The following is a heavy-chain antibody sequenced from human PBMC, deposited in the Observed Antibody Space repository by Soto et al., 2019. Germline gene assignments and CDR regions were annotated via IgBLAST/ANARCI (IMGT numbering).Heavy chain of an antibody. CDR2: MNPNSGNT. CDR1: GDTFTSYD. CDR3: ARGRARDTYYYYYYMDV. V-gene: IGHV1-8*01. J-gene: IGHJ6*03. Sequence: ASVKVSCKASGDTFTSYDINWVRQATGQGLEWMGWMNPNSGNTGYAQKFQGRVTMTRNTSISTAYMELSSLRSEDTAVYYCARGRARDTYYYYYYMDVWAKGTTVTVSS. D-gene: IGHD5-18*01.